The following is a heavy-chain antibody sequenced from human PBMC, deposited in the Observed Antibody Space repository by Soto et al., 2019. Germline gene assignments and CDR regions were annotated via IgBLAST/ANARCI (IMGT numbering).Heavy chain of an antibody. CDR1: CGSIRGSDDY. CDR3: AKTPTGYYDS. V-gene: IGHV4-39*02. D-gene: IGHD1-1*01. Sequence: PSETLSLTCSVSCGSIRGSDDYWGWIRQSPGKGLEYIGSVFYTGSAYYNPSFKSRVSIVADTSTNRFFLNLKSVTATDTGVYYCAKTPTGYYDSWGQGILVTVSS. CDR2: VFYTGSA. J-gene: IGHJ4*02.